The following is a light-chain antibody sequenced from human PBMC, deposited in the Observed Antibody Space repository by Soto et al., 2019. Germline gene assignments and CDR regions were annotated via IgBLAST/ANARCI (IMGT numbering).Light chain of an antibody. J-gene: IGKJ5*01. CDR2: GAS. CDR3: QQRSNWPIT. V-gene: IGKV3D-20*02. Sequence: EIIFTQSPDTLSLSPGERATLSCRASHTVSSNYLAWCQQKPGQAPRLLIYGASTRATGIPARFSGSGSGTDFTLTISSLEPEDFAVYYCQQRSNWPITFGQGTRLEIK. CDR1: HTVSSNY.